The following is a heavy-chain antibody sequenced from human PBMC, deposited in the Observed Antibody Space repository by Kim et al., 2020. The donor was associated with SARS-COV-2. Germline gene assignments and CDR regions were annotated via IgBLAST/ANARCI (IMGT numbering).Heavy chain of an antibody. J-gene: IGHJ4*02. Sequence: SVKVSCKASGGTFSSYAISWVRQAPGQGLEWMGGIIPIFGTANYAQKFQGRVTITADESTSTAYMELSSLRSEDTAVYYCARGKGDFDWLLQWDYWGQGTLVTVSS. V-gene: IGHV1-69*13. CDR2: IIPIFGTA. CDR1: GGTFSSYA. D-gene: IGHD3-9*01. CDR3: ARGKGDFDWLLQWDY.